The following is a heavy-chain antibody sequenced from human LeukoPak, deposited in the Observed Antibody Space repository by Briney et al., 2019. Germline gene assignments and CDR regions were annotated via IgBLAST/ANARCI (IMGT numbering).Heavy chain of an antibody. V-gene: IGHV3-21*01. CDR2: ISSSSIFI. CDR1: RFTFSSYI. CDR3: ARDRHYYGSGSYYNEFAY. Sequence: RGSLRLSCAASRFTFSSYIMNSVPQTPGKGLEWVSSISSSSIFIYYAYSVKGLFTISRDNTKNSLYLQMNSLRAEDTAVYYCARDRHYYGSGSYYNEFAYWGQGTLVTVSS. D-gene: IGHD3-10*01. J-gene: IGHJ4*02.